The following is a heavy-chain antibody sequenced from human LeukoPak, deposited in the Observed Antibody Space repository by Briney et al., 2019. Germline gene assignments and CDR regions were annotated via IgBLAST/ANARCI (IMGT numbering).Heavy chain of an antibody. CDR2: INPNSGGT. CDR3: ARDSSYYYDSSGYYLT. D-gene: IGHD3-22*01. Sequence: GASVKVSCKASGYTFTGYYMHWVRQAPGQGLEWMGWINPNSGGTNYAQKFQGRVTMTRDTSISTAYMELSRLRSDDTAVYYCARDSSYYYDSSGYYLTWGQGTLVTVSS. V-gene: IGHV1-2*02. J-gene: IGHJ5*02. CDR1: GYTFTGYY.